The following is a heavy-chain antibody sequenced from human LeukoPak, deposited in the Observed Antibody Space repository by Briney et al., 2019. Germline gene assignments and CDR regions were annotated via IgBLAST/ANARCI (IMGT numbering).Heavy chain of an antibody. CDR3: ARGPYYYDSSGTTAFDI. CDR1: AYTFTSYD. CDR2: MNPNSGNT. Sequence: RGASVKVSCKASAYTFTSYDINWVRQATGQGLEWMGWMNPNSGNTGYAQKFQGRVTMTRNTSISTAYMELSSLRSEDTAVYYCARGPYYYDSSGTTAFDIWGQGTMVTVSS. J-gene: IGHJ3*02. D-gene: IGHD3-22*01. V-gene: IGHV1-8*01.